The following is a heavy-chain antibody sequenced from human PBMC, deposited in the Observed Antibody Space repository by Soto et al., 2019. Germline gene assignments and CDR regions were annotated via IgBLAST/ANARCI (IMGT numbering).Heavy chain of an antibody. Sequence: GGSLRLSCVASGFAFDQYWMHWVRQAAGKGLEWVSRISDDGARIDYADFAKGRFTIARDNAKNTLFLQMRSLRGEDTAVYYCTRGPRPSSIGTGALWGRGALVTVSS. J-gene: IGHJ4*02. CDR1: GFAFDQYW. D-gene: IGHD3-10*01. CDR2: ISDDGARI. CDR3: TRGPRPSSIGTGAL. V-gene: IGHV3-74*01.